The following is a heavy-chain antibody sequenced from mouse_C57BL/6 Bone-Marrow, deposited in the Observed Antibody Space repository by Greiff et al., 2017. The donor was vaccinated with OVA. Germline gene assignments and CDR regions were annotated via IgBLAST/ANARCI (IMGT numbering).Heavy chain of an antibody. Sequence: EVQGVESGGGLVQPGESLKLSCESNEYEFPSHDMSWVRKTPEKRLELVAAINSDGGSTYYPDTMERRFIISRDNTKKTLYLQMSSLRSEDTALYYCARRDGYYGFYWYFDVWGTGTTVTVSS. J-gene: IGHJ1*03. CDR3: ARRDGYYGFYWYFDV. CDR2: INSDGGST. CDR1: EYEFPSHD. V-gene: IGHV5-2*01. D-gene: IGHD2-3*01.